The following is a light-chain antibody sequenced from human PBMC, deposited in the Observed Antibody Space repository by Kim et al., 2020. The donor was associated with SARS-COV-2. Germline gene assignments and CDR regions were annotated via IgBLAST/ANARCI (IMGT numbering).Light chain of an antibody. CDR3: QLYGSSPEKEWT. CDR1: QSVTSGF. J-gene: IGKJ1*01. Sequence: EIVLTQSPGTLSLSPGERATLSCRASQSVTSGFLAWYQHKPGQAPRLLFYGASSRATGIPDRFSGSGSGTDFTLTINRVEPEDFAVYYCQLYGSSPEKEWTFGQGTKVDIK. CDR2: GAS. V-gene: IGKV3-20*01.